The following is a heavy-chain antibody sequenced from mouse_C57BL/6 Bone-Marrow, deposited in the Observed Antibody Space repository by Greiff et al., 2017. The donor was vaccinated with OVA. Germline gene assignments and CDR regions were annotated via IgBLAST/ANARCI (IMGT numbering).Heavy chain of an antibody. CDR2: ISGGGGNT. CDR1: GFTFSSYT. J-gene: IGHJ4*01. CDR3: ARRYYYGSSYEGAMDY. V-gene: IGHV5-9*01. Sequence: EVKLMESGGGLVKPGGSLKLSCAASGFTFSSYTMSWVRQTPEKRLEWVATISGGGGNTYYPDSVKGRFTLSRDNAKNTLYLQMSSLRSEDTALYYCARRYYYGSSYEGAMDYWGQGTSVTVSS. D-gene: IGHD1-1*01.